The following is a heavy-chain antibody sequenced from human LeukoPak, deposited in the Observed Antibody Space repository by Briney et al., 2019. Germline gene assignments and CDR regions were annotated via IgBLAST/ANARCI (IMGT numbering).Heavy chain of an antibody. J-gene: IGHJ6*03. D-gene: IGHD2-2*01. CDR2: IRYDGSNK. CDR1: GFTFSSYG. CDR3: AKDWAIAGSYYCMDV. Sequence: GGSLRVSCAASGFTFSSYGMHWVRQAPGKGLEWMAFIRYDGSNKYYADSVKGRFTISRDNSKNTLYLQMNSLRAEDTAVYYCAKDWAIAGSYYCMDVWGKGTTVTISS. V-gene: IGHV3-30*02.